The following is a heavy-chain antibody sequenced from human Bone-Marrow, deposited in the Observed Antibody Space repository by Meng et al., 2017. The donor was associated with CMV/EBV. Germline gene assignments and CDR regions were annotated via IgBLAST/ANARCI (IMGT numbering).Heavy chain of an antibody. Sequence: ETLSLTCAASGFTFSSYSMNWVRQAPGKGLEWVSSISSSSSYIYYADSVKGRFTISRDNAKNSLYLQMNSLRAEDTAVYYCARDPFEGYCSGGSCPGWYFDLWGRGTLVTVSS. D-gene: IGHD2-15*01. V-gene: IGHV3-21*01. CDR3: ARDPFEGYCSGGSCPGWYFDL. J-gene: IGHJ2*01. CDR2: ISSSSSYI. CDR1: GFTFSSYS.